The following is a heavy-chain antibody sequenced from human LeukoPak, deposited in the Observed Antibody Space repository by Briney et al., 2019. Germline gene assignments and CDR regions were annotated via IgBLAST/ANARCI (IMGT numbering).Heavy chain of an antibody. D-gene: IGHD3-22*01. CDR3: AKDPTHYRVWDYYETIGLSY. CDR2: ISGSGGST. Sequence: GGSLRLSCAASGFTFSSYGMSWVRQAPGKGLEWVSAISGSGGSTYYADSVKGRFTISRDNSKNTLYLQMNSLRAEDTAVYYCAKDPTHYRVWDYYETIGLSYWGQGTLVTVSP. J-gene: IGHJ4*02. V-gene: IGHV3-23*01. CDR1: GFTFSSYG.